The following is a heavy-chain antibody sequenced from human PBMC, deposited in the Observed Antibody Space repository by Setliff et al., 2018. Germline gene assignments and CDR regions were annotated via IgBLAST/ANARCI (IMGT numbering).Heavy chain of an antibody. CDR3: AKRGDSSSWLEY. J-gene: IGHJ4*02. Sequence: GGSLRLSCAASGFTFSSYAMHWVRQAPGRGLEWVAVISYDGSNKYYTDSVKGRFTISRDNSKSSVYLQMNDLRVEDTATYYCAKRGDSSSWLEYWGQGTLVTVSS. CDR2: ISYDGSNK. CDR1: GFTFSSYA. D-gene: IGHD6-13*01. V-gene: IGHV3-30*07.